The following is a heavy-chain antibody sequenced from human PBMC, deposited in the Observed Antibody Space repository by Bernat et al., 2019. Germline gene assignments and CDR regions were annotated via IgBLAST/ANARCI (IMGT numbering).Heavy chain of an antibody. V-gene: IGHV3-30*18. CDR2: ISYDGSNK. D-gene: IGHD3-16*01. Sequence: QVQLVESGGGVVQPGRSLRLSCAASGFTFSSYGMHWVRQAPGKGLEWVAVISYDGSNKYYADSVKGRFTISRDNSKNTLYLQMNSLRAEDTAVYYCAKDWIGSSVNYDDVLPDYWGQGTLVTVSS. CDR1: GFTFSSYG. CDR3: AKDWIGSSVNYDDVLPDY. J-gene: IGHJ4*02.